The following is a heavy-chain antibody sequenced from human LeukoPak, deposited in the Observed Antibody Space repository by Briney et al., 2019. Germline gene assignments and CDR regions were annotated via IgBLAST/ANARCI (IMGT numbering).Heavy chain of an antibody. V-gene: IGHV1-24*01. D-gene: IGHD6-6*01. CDR1: GYTLTELS. CDR2: FDPEDGET. Sequence: GASVKVSCKVSGYTLTELSMYWVRQAPGKGLEWMGGFDPEDGETIYAQKFQGRVTMTEDTSTDTAYMELSSLRPEDTAVYYCARGEATSSLEFDYWGQGTLVTVSS. J-gene: IGHJ4*02. CDR3: ARGEATSSLEFDY.